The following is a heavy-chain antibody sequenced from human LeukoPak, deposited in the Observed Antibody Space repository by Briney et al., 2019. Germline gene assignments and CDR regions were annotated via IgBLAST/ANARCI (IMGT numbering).Heavy chain of an antibody. V-gene: IGHV4-59*08. J-gene: IGHJ2*01. CDR3: ARHWKYQPLSRYFDL. CDR1: GGSISSYY. CDR2: IYYSGST. D-gene: IGHD2-2*01. Sequence: SETLSLTCTVSGGSISSYYWSWIRQPPGKGLEWIGYIYYSGSTNYNPSLKSRVTISVDTSKNQFSLKLSSATAADTAVYYCARHWKYQPLSRYFDLWGRGTLVTVSS.